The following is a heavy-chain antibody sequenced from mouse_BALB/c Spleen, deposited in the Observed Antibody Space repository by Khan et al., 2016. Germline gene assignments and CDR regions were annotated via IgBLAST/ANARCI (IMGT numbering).Heavy chain of an antibody. CDR3: ARPWAY. CDR2: ISSGGSDT. Sequence: EVELVESGGGLVKPGGSLKLSCAASGFTFSSYALYWVRQTPEKRLEWVATISSGGSDTYYSDSVKGRSTISRDNAKSTLYMQMSSLRSEDTAMCYCARPWAYWGQGTPLTVSS. CDR1: GFTFSSYA. D-gene: IGHD4-1*01. J-gene: IGHJ2*01. V-gene: IGHV5-9-1*01.